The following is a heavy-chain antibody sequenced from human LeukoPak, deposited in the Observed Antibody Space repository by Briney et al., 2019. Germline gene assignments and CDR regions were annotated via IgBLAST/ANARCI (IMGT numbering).Heavy chain of an antibody. Sequence: PGGSLRLSCAASGFTFSSYWMHWVRQAPGKGLVWVSRINTDGSSTTYADSVKGRFTISRDNAKNTLYLQMSSLRVEDTAVYYCARVGQSSSWPYFDYWGQGTLVTVSP. V-gene: IGHV3-74*01. CDR3: ARVGQSSSWPYFDY. J-gene: IGHJ4*02. D-gene: IGHD6-13*01. CDR2: INTDGSST. CDR1: GFTFSSYW.